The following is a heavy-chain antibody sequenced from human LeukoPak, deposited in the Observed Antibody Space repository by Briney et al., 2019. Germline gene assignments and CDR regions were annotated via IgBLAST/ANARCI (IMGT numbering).Heavy chain of an antibody. V-gene: IGHV1-2*02. CDR1: GYTFTGYY. Sequence: ASVKVSCKAFGYTFTGYYKHWVRQAPGQGAEGMGWINPNSGGTNYAQKFQGRVTMTRDTSISTAYMELSRLRSDDTAVYYCARDRWFGPRGAFDIWGQGTMVTVSS. D-gene: IGHD3-10*01. CDR2: INPNSGGT. J-gene: IGHJ3*02. CDR3: ARDRWFGPRGAFDI.